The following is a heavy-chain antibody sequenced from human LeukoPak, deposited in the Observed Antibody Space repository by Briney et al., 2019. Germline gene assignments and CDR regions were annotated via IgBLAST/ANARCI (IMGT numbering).Heavy chain of an antibody. Sequence: GGSLRLSCAASGFTFDDYAMHWVRQPPGKGLEWVSLITVDGGRTYYADSVKGRFTISRDNSKNSLYLQMNSLRTEDTALYYCAKEGPIAVAGYFDYWGQGTLVTVSS. D-gene: IGHD6-19*01. CDR1: GFTFDDYA. J-gene: IGHJ4*02. V-gene: IGHV3-43*02. CDR2: ITVDGGRT. CDR3: AKEGPIAVAGYFDY.